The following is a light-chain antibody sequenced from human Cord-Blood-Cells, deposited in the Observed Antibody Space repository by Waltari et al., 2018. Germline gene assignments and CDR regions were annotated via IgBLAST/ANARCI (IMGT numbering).Light chain of an antibody. Sequence: QSALTQPASVSGSPGQSITISCPGTSSDGGSYNIVSWYQQHPGKAPKLMLYEGSKRPSGVSNRFSGSKSGNTASLTISGLQAEDEADYYCCSYAGSRVFGGGTKLTVL. CDR3: CSYAGSRV. V-gene: IGLV2-23*01. J-gene: IGLJ3*02. CDR2: EGS. CDR1: SSDGGSYNI.